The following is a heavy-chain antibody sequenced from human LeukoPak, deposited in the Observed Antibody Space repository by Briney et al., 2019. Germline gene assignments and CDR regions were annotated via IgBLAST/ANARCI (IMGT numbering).Heavy chain of an antibody. D-gene: IGHD4-17*01. V-gene: IGHV4-34*01. CDR1: GGSFSGYY. Sequence: SETLSLTCAVYGGSFSGYYWSWIRQPPGKGLEWIGEINHSGSTNYNPSLKSRVTISVDTSKNQFSLKLSSVTAADTAVYYCARDLRSGTVTTPIAYFDYWGQGTLVTVSS. CDR2: INHSGST. CDR3: ARDLRSGTVTTPIAYFDY. J-gene: IGHJ4*02.